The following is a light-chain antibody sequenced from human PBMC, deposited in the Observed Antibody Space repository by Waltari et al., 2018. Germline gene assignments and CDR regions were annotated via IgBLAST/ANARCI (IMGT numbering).Light chain of an antibody. CDR1: QSVYSD. Sequence: ETVMTQSPATLSVSPGERATLSCGASQSVYSDLAWYQQKPGQAPRLLIFGASTRATGIPTRFSCRWSGTEFTPPISSLQSEDSAVFYCQPYISWPRTFGQGNQLEI. CDR2: GAS. V-gene: IGKV3-15*01. CDR3: QPYISWPRT. J-gene: IGKJ2*01.